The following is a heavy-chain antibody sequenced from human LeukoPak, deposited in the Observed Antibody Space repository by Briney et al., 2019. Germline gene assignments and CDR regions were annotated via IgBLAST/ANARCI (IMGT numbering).Heavy chain of an antibody. CDR3: ATSTVGATTLDAFDI. CDR2: FDPEDGET. J-gene: IGHJ3*02. CDR1: GYTLTELS. D-gene: IGHD1-26*01. Sequence: GASVKVSCKVSGYTLTELSMHWVRQAPGKGLEWMGGFDPEDGETIYAQKFQGRVTMTEDTSTDTAYMELSSLRSEDTAVYYCATSTVGATTLDAFDIWGQGTMVTVSS. V-gene: IGHV1-24*01.